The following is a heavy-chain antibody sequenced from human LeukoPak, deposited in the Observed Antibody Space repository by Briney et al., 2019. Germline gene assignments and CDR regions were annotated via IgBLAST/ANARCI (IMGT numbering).Heavy chain of an antibody. CDR3: ARDLEKYSSGWAFDY. J-gene: IGHJ4*02. CDR2: ISYDGSNK. D-gene: IGHD6-19*01. CDR1: GFTFSSYA. V-gene: IGHV3-30-3*01. Sequence: GRSLRLSCAASGFTFSSYAMHWVRQAPGKGLEWVAVISYDGSNKYYADSVKGRFTISRDNSKSTLYLQMNSLRAEDTAVYYCARDLEKYSSGWAFDYWGQGTLVTVSP.